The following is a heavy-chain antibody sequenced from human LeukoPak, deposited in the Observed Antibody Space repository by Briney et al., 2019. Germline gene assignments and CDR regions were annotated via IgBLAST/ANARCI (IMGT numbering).Heavy chain of an antibody. Sequence: PSETLSLTCTVSGGSISTYYWSWIRQPAGKGLEWIGRIQSSGRTNYNPSLKSRVTMAVDTSKNQFSLKLSSVTAADTAVYYCARDTTLVTWDYWGQGTLDTVSS. CDR3: ARDTTLVTWDY. CDR2: IQSSGRT. CDR1: GGSISTYY. J-gene: IGHJ4*02. V-gene: IGHV4-4*07. D-gene: IGHD5-18*01.